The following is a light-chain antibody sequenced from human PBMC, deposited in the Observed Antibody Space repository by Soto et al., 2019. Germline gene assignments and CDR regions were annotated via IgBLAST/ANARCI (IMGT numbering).Light chain of an antibody. CDR2: DAS. CDR3: QQYNSYSPT. CDR1: QSISSW. Sequence: DIQMTQSPSTLSASVGDRVTITCRASQSISSWLAWYQQKPGKAPKLLIYDASSLESGVPSRFSGSGSGTEFTLTISSLQPDDFATYYCQQYNSYSPTXGQGTKVDIK. V-gene: IGKV1-5*01. J-gene: IGKJ1*01.